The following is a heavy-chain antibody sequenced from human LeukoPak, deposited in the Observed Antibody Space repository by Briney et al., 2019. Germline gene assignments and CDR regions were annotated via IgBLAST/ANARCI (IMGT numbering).Heavy chain of an antibody. V-gene: IGHV3-23*01. Sequence: GGSLRLSCAASGFTFSSYAMSWVRQAPGKGLEWVSAISGSGGSTYYADSVKGRFTISRDNSKNTLYLQMNSLRAEDTAVYYCARDPSTYYDSSGYYYYYGMDVWGQGTTVTVSS. CDR1: GFTFSSYA. D-gene: IGHD3-22*01. CDR2: ISGSGGST. J-gene: IGHJ6*02. CDR3: ARDPSTYYDSSGYYYYYGMDV.